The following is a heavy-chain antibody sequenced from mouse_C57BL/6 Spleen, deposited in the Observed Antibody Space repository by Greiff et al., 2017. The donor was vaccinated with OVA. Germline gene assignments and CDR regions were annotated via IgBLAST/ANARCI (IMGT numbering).Heavy chain of an antibody. V-gene: IGHV1-78*01. CDR3: ARGETSYYGSSLAWFAY. Sequence: VQLQQSDAELVKPGASVKISCKVSGYTFTDHTIHWMKQRPEQGLEWIGYIYPRDGSTKYNEKFKGKATLTADKSSSTAYMQLNSLTSEDSAVYFCARGETSYYGSSLAWFAYWGQGTLVTVSA. CDR1: GYTFTDHT. CDR2: IYPRDGST. D-gene: IGHD1-1*01. J-gene: IGHJ3*01.